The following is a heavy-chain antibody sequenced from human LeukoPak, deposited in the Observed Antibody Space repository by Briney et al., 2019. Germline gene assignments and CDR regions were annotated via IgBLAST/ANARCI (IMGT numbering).Heavy chain of an antibody. J-gene: IGHJ4*02. CDR3: ARTPGSGYPDDY. CDR2: ISAYNGNT. Sequence: ASVKVSCTASGYTFTSYGISWVRQAPGRGLEWMGWISAYNGNTNYAQKLQGRVTMTTDTSTSTAYMELRSLRSDDTAVYYCARTPGSGYPDDYWGQGTLVTVSS. CDR1: GYTFTSYG. V-gene: IGHV1-18*01. D-gene: IGHD3-22*01.